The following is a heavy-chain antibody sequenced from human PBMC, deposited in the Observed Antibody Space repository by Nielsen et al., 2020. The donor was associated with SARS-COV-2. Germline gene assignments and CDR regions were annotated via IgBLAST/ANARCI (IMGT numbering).Heavy chain of an antibody. CDR1: GFTFSSYS. CDR2: ISSSSSYI. V-gene: IGHV3-21*04. D-gene: IGHD3-22*01. CDR3: ARHTGHYYDSSGPRPLYFDY. Sequence: GESLKISCAASGFTFSSYSMNWVRQAPGKGLEWVSSISSSSSYIYYADSVKGRFTISRDNAKNSLYLQMNSLRAEDTAVYYCARHTGHYYDSSGPRPLYFDYWGQGTLVTVSS. J-gene: IGHJ4*02.